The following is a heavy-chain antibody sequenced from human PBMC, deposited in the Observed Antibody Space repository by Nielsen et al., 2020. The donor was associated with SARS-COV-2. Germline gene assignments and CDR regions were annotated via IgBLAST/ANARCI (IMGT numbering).Heavy chain of an antibody. CDR1: GGSISSYY. Sequence: SETLSLTCAVYGGSISSYYWSWIRQPPGKGLEWIGYIYYSGSTNYNPSLKSRVTISVDTSKNQFSLKLSSVTAADTAVYYCARSGDYGYYYYYGMDVWGQGTTVTVSS. CDR2: IYYSGST. D-gene: IGHD4-17*01. J-gene: IGHJ6*02. CDR3: ARSGDYGYYYYYGMDV. V-gene: IGHV4-59*01.